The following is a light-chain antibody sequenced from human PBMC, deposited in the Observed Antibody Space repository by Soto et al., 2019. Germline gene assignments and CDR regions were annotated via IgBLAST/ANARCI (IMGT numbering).Light chain of an antibody. Sequence: PGERPTLSGKTSQSRGSNFLAWYQHKPGQAPRLLIYASSNRATGIPDRLSGSASGTDFTLTINRMEPEDFAVYYCQLYGTSPHFGQGTRLEIK. CDR3: QLYGTSPH. V-gene: IGKV3-20*01. CDR2: ASS. J-gene: IGKJ5*01. CDR1: QSRGSNF.